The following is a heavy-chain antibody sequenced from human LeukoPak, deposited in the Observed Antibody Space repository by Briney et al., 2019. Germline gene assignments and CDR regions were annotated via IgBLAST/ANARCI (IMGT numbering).Heavy chain of an antibody. Sequence: SETLSLTCTVSGGSISSSSYYWGWIRQPPGKGLEWIGSIYYSGSTYYNPSLKSRVTISVDTSKKQVSLKLSSVTAADTAVSYCARHNSGRFSEWLSSDVWGKGTAVTVSS. V-gene: IGHV4-39*01. J-gene: IGHJ6*04. CDR3: ARHNSGRFSEWLSSDV. D-gene: IGHD3-3*01. CDR1: GGSISSSSYY. CDR2: IYYSGST.